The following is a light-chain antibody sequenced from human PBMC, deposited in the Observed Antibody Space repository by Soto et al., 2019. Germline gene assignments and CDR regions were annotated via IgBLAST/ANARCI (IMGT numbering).Light chain of an antibody. CDR2: DVS. J-gene: IGLJ1*01. CDR3: TSYTSSSLLYV. V-gene: IGLV2-14*03. CDR1: SSDVDDFNY. Sequence: QSALTQPASVSESPGQSITISCTGASSDVDDFNYVSWYQHHPGKAPKLMIYDVSNRPSGISNRFSGSKSGNTASLTISGLQAEDEADYYCTSYTSSSLLYVFGPGTKLTVL.